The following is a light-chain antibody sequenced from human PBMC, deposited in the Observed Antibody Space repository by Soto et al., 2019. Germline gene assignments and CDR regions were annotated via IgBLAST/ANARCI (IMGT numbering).Light chain of an antibody. CDR3: AAWDDSLNGPV. Sequence: QSVLTQPPSASGTPGQRVTISCSGSSSNIGSNTVNWYHQLPGTAPKLLIYSDTQRPSGVPDRFSGSKSGTSASLAISGLQSEDEADYHCAAWDDSLNGPVFGGGTKLTVL. CDR2: SDT. J-gene: IGLJ3*02. V-gene: IGLV1-44*01. CDR1: SSNIGSNT.